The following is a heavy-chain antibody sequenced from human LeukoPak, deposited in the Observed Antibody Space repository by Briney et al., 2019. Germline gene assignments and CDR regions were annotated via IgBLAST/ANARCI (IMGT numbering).Heavy chain of an antibody. CDR1: GFTFNTYG. Sequence: GGSLRLSCATSGFTFNTYGMHWVRQAPGKGLEWVSSISSSSSYIYYADSVKGRFTISRDNAKNPLYLQMNSLRAEDTAVYYCARDGYSSSWYMRAFDIWGQGTMVTVSS. CDR2: ISSSSSYI. D-gene: IGHD6-13*01. CDR3: ARDGYSSSWYMRAFDI. J-gene: IGHJ3*02. V-gene: IGHV3-21*01.